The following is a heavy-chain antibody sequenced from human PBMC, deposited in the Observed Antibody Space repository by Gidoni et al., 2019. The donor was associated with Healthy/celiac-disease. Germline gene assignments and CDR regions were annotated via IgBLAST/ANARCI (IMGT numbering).Heavy chain of an antibody. Sequence: EVQLVESGGGLVKPGGSLRLSCAAPGFTFSSYSMNWVRQAPGKGLEWVSSISSSSSYIYYADSVKGRFTISRDNAKNSLYLQMNSLRAEDTAVYYCARDRDDFLPQRFDPWGQGTLVTVSS. CDR3: ARDRDDFLPQRFDP. CDR2: ISSSSSYI. V-gene: IGHV3-21*01. J-gene: IGHJ5*02. CDR1: GFTFSSYS. D-gene: IGHD3-3*01.